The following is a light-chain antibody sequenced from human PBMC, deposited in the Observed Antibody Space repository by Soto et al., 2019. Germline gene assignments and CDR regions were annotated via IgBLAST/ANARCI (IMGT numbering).Light chain of an antibody. Sequence: QSVLTQPASVSGSPGQSITISCTGTSSDVGSYNLVSWYQQHPGKAPKLMIYEGSKRPSGVSNRFSGSKSGNTASLTISGLQDDEEADYYSCSYAGSSTYVFGTGTKVTV. CDR2: EGS. V-gene: IGLV2-23*01. CDR1: SSDVGSYNL. CDR3: CSYAGSSTYV. J-gene: IGLJ1*01.